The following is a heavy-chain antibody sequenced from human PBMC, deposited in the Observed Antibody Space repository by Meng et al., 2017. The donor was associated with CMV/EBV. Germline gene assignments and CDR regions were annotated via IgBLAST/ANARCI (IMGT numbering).Heavy chain of an antibody. D-gene: IGHD4-17*01. Sequence: VYLGESGGGLVPPGGSLRLSCAASGLPISNYWMSWVRQAPGKGLEWVANIKNDGSERYYVDSVKGRFSISRDNADNSLYLQVNNLRAEDTAVYYCRLGHYSQDWGQGTLVTVSS. CDR2: IKNDGSER. J-gene: IGHJ4*02. CDR3: RLGHYSQD. V-gene: IGHV3-7*02. CDR1: GLPISNYW.